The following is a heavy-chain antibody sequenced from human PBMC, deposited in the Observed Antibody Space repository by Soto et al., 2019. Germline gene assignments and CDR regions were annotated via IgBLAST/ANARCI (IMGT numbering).Heavy chain of an antibody. J-gene: IGHJ5*02. CDR3: ARYGNDFWSGYYTGFDP. D-gene: IGHD3-3*01. CDR1: GGSVSSGSYY. V-gene: IGHV4-61*01. Sequence: SETLSLTCTVSGGSVSSGSYYWSWIRQPPGKGLEWIGYIYYSGSTNYNPSLKSRVTISVDTSKNQFSLKLSSVTAADTAVYYCARYGNDFWSGYYTGFDPWGQGTLVTVSS. CDR2: IYYSGST.